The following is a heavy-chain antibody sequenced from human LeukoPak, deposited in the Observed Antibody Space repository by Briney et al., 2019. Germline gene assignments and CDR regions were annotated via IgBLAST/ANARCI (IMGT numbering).Heavy chain of an antibody. CDR3: ARGDDYGGAWYYFDY. J-gene: IGHJ4*02. CDR1: GFTVSSNY. D-gene: IGHD4-23*01. Sequence: GGALRISCAASGFTVSSNYINLVRQAPGKGLEWVSVIYSGGSTYYADSVKGRFTISRDNSKNTLFLQMNSLRAEDTAEYYCARGDDYGGAWYYFDYWGQGTLVTVSS. CDR2: IYSGGST. V-gene: IGHV3-53*01.